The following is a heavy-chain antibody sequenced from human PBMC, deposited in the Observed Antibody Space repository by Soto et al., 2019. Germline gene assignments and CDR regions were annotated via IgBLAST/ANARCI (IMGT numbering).Heavy chain of an antibody. CDR3: ARGLITMVRGPYYYGMDV. V-gene: IGHV4-30-4*01. CDR1: GGSISSGDYY. J-gene: IGHJ6*02. Sequence: SETLSLTCTVSGGSISSGDYYWSWIRQPPGKGLEWIGYIYYSGSTYYNPSLKSRVTISVDTSKNQFSLKLSSVTAADTAVYYCARGLITMVRGPYYYGMDVWGQGTTVT. CDR2: IYYSGST. D-gene: IGHD3-10*01.